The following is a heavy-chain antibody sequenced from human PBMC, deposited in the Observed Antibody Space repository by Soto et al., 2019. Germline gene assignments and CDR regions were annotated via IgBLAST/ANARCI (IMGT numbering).Heavy chain of an antibody. CDR2: LNPSGSNT. V-gene: IGHV3-21*01. CDR1: GLTLSRHA. J-gene: IGHJ3*02. Sequence: AGGSLRLSCAASGLTLSRHAMTWARQAPGKGLEWVATLNPSGSNTHYADSVKGRFTISRDNAKNSLYLQMNSLRAEDTAVYYCARDQYYDSSGYVDAFDIWGQGTMVTVSS. D-gene: IGHD3-22*01. CDR3: ARDQYYDSSGYVDAFDI.